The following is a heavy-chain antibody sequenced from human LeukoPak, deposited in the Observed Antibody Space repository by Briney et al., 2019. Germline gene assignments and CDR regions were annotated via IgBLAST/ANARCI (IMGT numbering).Heavy chain of an antibody. Sequence: GGSLRLSCAASGFTFSSYAMSWVRQAPGKGLEWVSAISGSGGSTYYADSVKGRFTIYRDNSKNTLYLQMNSLRAEDTAVYYCAKAKDYVWGSYRYTDQYYFDYWGQGTLVTVSS. CDR1: GFTFSSYA. CDR3: AKAKDYVWGSYRYTDQYYFDY. J-gene: IGHJ4*02. CDR2: ISGSGGST. D-gene: IGHD3-16*02. V-gene: IGHV3-23*01.